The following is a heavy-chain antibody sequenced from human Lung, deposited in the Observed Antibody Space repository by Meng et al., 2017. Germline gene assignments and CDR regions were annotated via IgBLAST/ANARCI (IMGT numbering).Heavy chain of an antibody. V-gene: IGHV4-4*02. CDR1: GGSIRNDNW. CDR2: IYHSGDT. J-gene: IGHJ3*02. CDR3: AACTKRYDNTDAFDI. Sequence: QVRLRGPGPEWGKPSWTRSLHCGVSGGSIRNDNWWSWSRQPPGKGLEWIGEIYHSGDTYYNPSLKSRVTMSVDKSKNQFSLKLSSVTAADTAVFYCAACTKRYDNTDAFDIWGQGTMVTVSS. D-gene: IGHD1-1*01.